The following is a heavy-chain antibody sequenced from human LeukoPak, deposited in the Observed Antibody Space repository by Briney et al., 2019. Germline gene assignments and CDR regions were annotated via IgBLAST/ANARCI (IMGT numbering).Heavy chain of an antibody. V-gene: IGHV1-69*05. CDR3: ASRLVPYSSGWYLDY. Sequence: GASVKASCKASGYTFTSYAISWVRQAPGQGLEWMGGIIPIFGTANYAQKFQGRVTITTDESTSTAYMELSSLRSEDTAVYYCASRLVPYSSGWYLDYWGQGTLVTVSS. CDR2: IIPIFGTA. D-gene: IGHD6-19*01. CDR1: GYTFTSYA. J-gene: IGHJ4*02.